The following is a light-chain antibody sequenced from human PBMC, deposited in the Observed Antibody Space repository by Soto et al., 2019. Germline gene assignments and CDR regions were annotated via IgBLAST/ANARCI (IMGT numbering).Light chain of an antibody. V-gene: IGKV3-20*01. CDR3: QQYGNVPLT. CDR2: RVS. Sequence: EIVLTQSPGTLSLSPGERATLSCRASQIIRSTFLAWYQQKPGQAPRLLIYRVSSRATGIPDRFSGSGSGTDFTLTVSRLEPEDFAVYYCQQYGNVPLTFGGGTKVDIK. J-gene: IGKJ4*01. CDR1: QIIRSTF.